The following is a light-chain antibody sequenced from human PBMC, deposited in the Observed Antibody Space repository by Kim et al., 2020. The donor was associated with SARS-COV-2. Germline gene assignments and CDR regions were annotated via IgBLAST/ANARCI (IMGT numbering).Light chain of an antibody. Sequence: GQSITVSCTGTSSDVGGYNYVSWYQQHPGKAPKLMIYDVSNRPSGVSNRFSGSESGNTASLTISGLQAEDEADYYCSSYTSSSTQVFGGGTQLTVL. CDR1: SSDVGGYNY. CDR3: SSYTSSSTQV. CDR2: DVS. V-gene: IGLV2-14*03. J-gene: IGLJ3*02.